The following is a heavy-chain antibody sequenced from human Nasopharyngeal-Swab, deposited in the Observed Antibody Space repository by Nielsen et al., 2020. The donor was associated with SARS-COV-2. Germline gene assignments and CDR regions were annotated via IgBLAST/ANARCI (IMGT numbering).Heavy chain of an antibody. D-gene: IGHD2-15*01. CDR1: GGSISSSSYY. CDR2: INHSGST. Sequence: SETLSLTCTVSGGSISSSSYYWGWIRQPPGKGLEWIGEINHSGSTNYNPSLKSRVTISVDTSKNQFSLKLSSVTAADTAVYYCARAGESHVVVVAATTPSFDYWGQGTLVTVSS. CDR3: ARAGESHVVVVAATTPSFDY. V-gene: IGHV4-39*07. J-gene: IGHJ4*02.